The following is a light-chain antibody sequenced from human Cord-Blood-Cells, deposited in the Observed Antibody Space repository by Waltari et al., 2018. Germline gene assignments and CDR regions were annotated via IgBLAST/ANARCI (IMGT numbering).Light chain of an antibody. Sequence: QSALTQPASVSGSPGQSITISCTGTSSDVGGYNYVSWYQQHPGKAPKLMIYDVSNRPSGVSNRFSGSKAGNTASLTISGLQAEDEAYYYCSSNTSSSTWVFGGGTKLTVL. CDR2: DVS. CDR1: SSDVGGYNY. V-gene: IGLV2-14*01. J-gene: IGLJ3*02. CDR3: SSNTSSSTWV.